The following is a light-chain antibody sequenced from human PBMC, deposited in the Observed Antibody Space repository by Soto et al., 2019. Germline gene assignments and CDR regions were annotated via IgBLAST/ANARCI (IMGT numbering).Light chain of an antibody. V-gene: IGKV3-11*01. J-gene: IGKJ3*01. CDR1: QSVSSY. CDR2: DAS. Sequence: PGERATLSCRASQSVSSYLAWYQQKPGQAPRLLIYDASNRATGIPARFSGSGSGTDFTLTISSLEPEDFAVYYCQQWRTFGPGTKVHIK. CDR3: QQWRT.